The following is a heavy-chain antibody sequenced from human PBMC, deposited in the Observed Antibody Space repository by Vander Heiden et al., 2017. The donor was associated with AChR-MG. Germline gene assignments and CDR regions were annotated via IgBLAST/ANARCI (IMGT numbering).Heavy chain of an antibody. V-gene: IGHV3-15*01. CDR1: GFSFNSAW. CDR2: IKGKTDDETT. CDR3: TTARSFWSGDYLDF. D-gene: IGHD3-3*01. Sequence: EVQLVESGGDLVKPGGSLRLSCAASGFSFNSAWMSWVRSAAGKGLEWVGRIKGKTDDETTDYATSVKGRFTISRDDSKNMLYLQMNSLKTEDTAVYYCTTARSFWSGDYLDFWGQGSLVTVSS. J-gene: IGHJ4*02.